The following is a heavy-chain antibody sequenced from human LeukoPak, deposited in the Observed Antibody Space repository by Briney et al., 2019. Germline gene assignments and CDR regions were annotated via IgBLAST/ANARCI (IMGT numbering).Heavy chain of an antibody. J-gene: IGHJ1*01. CDR3: ARAPSEIGGYYPEYFRH. V-gene: IGHV3-74*01. D-gene: IGHD3-22*01. CDR2: IKSDGST. CDR1: GFTFSSCW. Sequence: GRSLRLSCAASGFTFSSCWMHWVRQAPGKGLVWVSRIKSDGSTNYADSVKGRFTISRDNAKITLSLQMNSLRAEDTGVYYCARAPSEIGGYYPEYFRHWGQGTLVTVSS.